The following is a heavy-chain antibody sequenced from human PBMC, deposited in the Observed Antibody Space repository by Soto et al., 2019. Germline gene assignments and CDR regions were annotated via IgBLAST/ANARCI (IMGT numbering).Heavy chain of an antibody. V-gene: IGHV4-61*08. CDR2: TYYNGDT. D-gene: IGHD4-4*01. Sequence: VLLQESGPGLLRPSETLSLTCTVSDDSFRGADYYWSWIRQPLGKGPEWIGYTYYNGDTKYNPALKRRVTLSVDTSKSQVSLRLSSVTSAETAVYFCARGPVYIDGGRTFDFWGRGILVTVSS. CDR3: ARGPVYIDGGRTFDF. J-gene: IGHJ4*02. CDR1: DDSFRGADYY.